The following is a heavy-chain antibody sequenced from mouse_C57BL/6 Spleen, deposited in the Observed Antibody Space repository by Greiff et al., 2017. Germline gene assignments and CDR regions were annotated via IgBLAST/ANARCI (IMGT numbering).Heavy chain of an antibody. Sequence: EVQLHQSGPELVKPGASVKISCKASGYTFTDYYMNWVKQSHGKSLEWIGDINPNNGGTSYNQKFKGKATLTVDKSSSTAYMELRSLTSEDSAVYYCASGGEEAQAMYYFDYWGQGTTLTVSS. V-gene: IGHV1-26*01. CDR3: ASGGEEAQAMYYFDY. J-gene: IGHJ2*01. CDR1: GYTFTDYY. CDR2: INPNNGGT. D-gene: IGHD3-2*02.